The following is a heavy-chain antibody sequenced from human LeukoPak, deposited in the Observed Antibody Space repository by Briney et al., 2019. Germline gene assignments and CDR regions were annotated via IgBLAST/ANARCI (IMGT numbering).Heavy chain of an antibody. CDR2: INPNSGGT. Sequence: ASVKVSCKASGYSFTGYYMHWVRQAPGQGLEWMGWINPNSGGTNYAQKFQGRVTMTGDTSISTAYMELSRLRSDDTAVYYCATYSGSYSSDFDYWGQGTLVTVSS. J-gene: IGHJ4*02. V-gene: IGHV1-2*02. D-gene: IGHD1-26*01. CDR1: GYSFTGYY. CDR3: ATYSGSYSSDFDY.